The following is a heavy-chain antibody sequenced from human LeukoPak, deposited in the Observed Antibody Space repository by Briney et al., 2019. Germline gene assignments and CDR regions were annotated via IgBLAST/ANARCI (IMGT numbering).Heavy chain of an antibody. V-gene: IGHV3-30-3*01. D-gene: IGHD3-3*01. CDR3: AREHNPYSDFWSGYSYGMDV. Sequence: GGSLRLSCAASGFTFSSSSMSWVRQAPGEGLEWVAVISYDGSNKYYADSVKGRFTISRDNSKNTLYLQMNSLRAEDTAVYYCAREHNPYSDFWSGYSYGMDVWGQGTTVTVSS. CDR1: GFTFSSSS. J-gene: IGHJ6*02. CDR2: ISYDGSNK.